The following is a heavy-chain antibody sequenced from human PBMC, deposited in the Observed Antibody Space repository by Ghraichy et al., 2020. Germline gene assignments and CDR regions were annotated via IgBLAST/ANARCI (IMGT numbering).Heavy chain of an antibody. D-gene: IGHD2-15*01. CDR1: GGSISSYY. V-gene: IGHV4-59*01. J-gene: IGHJ6*02. CDR2: IYYSGST. Sequence: SQTLSLTCTVSGGSISSYYWSWIRQPPGKGLEWIGYIYYSGSTNYNPSLKSRVTISVDTSKNQFSLKLSSVTAADTAVYYCARARYCSGGSCYLTPYYYYGMDVWGQGTTVTVSS. CDR3: ARARYCSGGSCYLTPYYYYGMDV.